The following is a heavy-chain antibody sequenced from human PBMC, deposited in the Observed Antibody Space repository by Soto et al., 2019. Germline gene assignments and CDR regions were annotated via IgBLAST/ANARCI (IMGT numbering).Heavy chain of an antibody. CDR2: MNPNSGNT. Sequence: AAVKVSCKAPRYTFTSYDINWFRHATGQGLEWMGWMNPNSGNTGYAQKFQGRVTMTRNTSISTAYMELSSLRSEDTAVYYCARGHYFDWLYYCYGMDVWGQGTTVTVSS. V-gene: IGHV1-8*01. CDR1: RYTFTSYD. D-gene: IGHD3-9*01. J-gene: IGHJ6*02. CDR3: ARGHYFDWLYYCYGMDV.